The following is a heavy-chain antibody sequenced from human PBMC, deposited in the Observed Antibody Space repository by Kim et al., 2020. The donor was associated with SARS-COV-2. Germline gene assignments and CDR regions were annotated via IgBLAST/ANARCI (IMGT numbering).Heavy chain of an antibody. V-gene: IGHV4-34*01. CDR3: ARAAGGNYDDY. CDR2: T. J-gene: IGHJ4*02. D-gene: IGHD3-16*01. Sequence: TNYNPSLKSRVTISVDTSKNQFSLKLSSVTAADTAVYYCARAAGGNYDDYWGQGTLVTVSS.